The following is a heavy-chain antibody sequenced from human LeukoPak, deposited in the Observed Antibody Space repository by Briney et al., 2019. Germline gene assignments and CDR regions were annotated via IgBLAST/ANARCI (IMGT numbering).Heavy chain of an antibody. D-gene: IGHD1-14*01. CDR1: GYTFTSYG. CDR2: ISAYNGNT. Sequence: GASVKVSCKASGYTFTSYGISWVRQAPGQGLEWMGWISAYNGNTNYAQKLQGRVTMTTDTSTSTAYMELRSLRSDDTAVYYCARRGWELEPREVSAFDIWGQGTMVTVSS. J-gene: IGHJ3*02. CDR3: ARRGWELEPREVSAFDI. V-gene: IGHV1-18*01.